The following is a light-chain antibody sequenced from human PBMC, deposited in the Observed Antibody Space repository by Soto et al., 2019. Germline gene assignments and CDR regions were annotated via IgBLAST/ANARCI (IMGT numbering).Light chain of an antibody. CDR3: SSFTTSSTWV. Sequence: QSALTQPASVSGSPGQSIAISCTGTSSDVGKYSYVSWFQQYPGNAPKLMIYEVSNRPSGASNRFSGSKSGNTASLTTSGLQGEDEADYYCSSFTTSSTWVFGGGTKLTVL. CDR2: EVS. J-gene: IGLJ3*02. CDR1: SSDVGKYSY. V-gene: IGLV2-14*01.